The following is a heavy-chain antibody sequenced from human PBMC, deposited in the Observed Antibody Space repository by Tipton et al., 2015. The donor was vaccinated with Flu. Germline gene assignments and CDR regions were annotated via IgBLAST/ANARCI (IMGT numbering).Heavy chain of an antibody. CDR2: INHSGST. Sequence: TLSLTCAVYSGPFSDYYWTWIRQSPGKGLEWIGEINHSGSTNYNPSLKSRVTMSVDTSKNQFSLRLGSVTAADTGIYYCARRGRRPHYYYYDVDVWGQGTTVPVSS. CDR3: ARRGRRPHYYYYDVDV. V-gene: IGHV4-34*01. D-gene: IGHD1-1*01. J-gene: IGHJ6*02. CDR1: SGPFSDYY.